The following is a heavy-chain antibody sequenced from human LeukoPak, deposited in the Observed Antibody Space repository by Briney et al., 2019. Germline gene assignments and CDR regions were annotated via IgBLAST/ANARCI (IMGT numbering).Heavy chain of an antibody. Sequence: GGSLRLSCAASGFAFSSFAMGWVRQSPGKGLEWLSTINGGGNTTFYSDSVKGRFTISRDNYKNTLYLHMDSLRPDDTATYYCTKELHVAVAVADYYYFYMDVWGRGTAVTVSS. V-gene: IGHV3-23*01. D-gene: IGHD6-19*01. CDR1: GFAFSSFA. CDR3: TKELHVAVAVADYYYFYMDV. J-gene: IGHJ6*03. CDR2: INGGGNTT.